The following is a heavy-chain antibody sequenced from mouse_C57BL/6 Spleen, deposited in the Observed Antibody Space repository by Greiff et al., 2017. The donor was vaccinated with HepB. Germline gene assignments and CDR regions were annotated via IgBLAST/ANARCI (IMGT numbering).Heavy chain of an antibody. CDR1: GYTFTSYW. V-gene: IGHV1-64*01. D-gene: IGHD2-1*01. Sequence: QVQLQQPGAELVKPGASVKLSCKASGYTFTSYWMHWVKQRPGQGLEWIGMIHPNSGSTNYNEKFKSKATLTVDKSSSTAYMKIISMTSEDSSVYYCARNYGNYPWFAYWGQGTLVTVSA. CDR3: ARNYGNYPWFAY. CDR2: IHPNSGST. J-gene: IGHJ3*01.